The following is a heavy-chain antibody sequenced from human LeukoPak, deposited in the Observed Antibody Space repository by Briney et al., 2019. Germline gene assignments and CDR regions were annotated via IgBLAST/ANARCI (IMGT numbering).Heavy chain of an antibody. CDR2: INHSGST. CDR3: AYLPGIAVAGTGYYYYYMDV. V-gene: IGHV4-34*01. Sequence: SETLSLTCAAYGGSFSGYYWSWIRQPPGKGLEWIGEINHSGSTNYNPSLKSRVTISVDTSKNQFSLKLSSVTAADTAVYYCAYLPGIAVAGTGYYYYYMDVWGKGTTVTVSS. CDR1: GGSFSGYY. J-gene: IGHJ6*03. D-gene: IGHD6-19*01.